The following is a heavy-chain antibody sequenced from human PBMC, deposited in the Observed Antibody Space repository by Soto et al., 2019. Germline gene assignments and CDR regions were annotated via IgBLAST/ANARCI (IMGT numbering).Heavy chain of an antibody. Sequence: QVQLQESGPGLVKPSQTLSLTCTVSGGSIISGGYYWSWIRQHPGKGLEWIGYIYYSGSTYYNPSLKSRVTISVDTSKNQFSLKLSSVTAADTAVYYCAREPYGSGSYYNSYYYYYGMDVWGQGTTVTVSS. CDR3: AREPYGSGSYYNSYYYYYGMDV. D-gene: IGHD3-10*01. V-gene: IGHV4-31*03. J-gene: IGHJ6*02. CDR2: IYYSGST. CDR1: GGSIISGGYY.